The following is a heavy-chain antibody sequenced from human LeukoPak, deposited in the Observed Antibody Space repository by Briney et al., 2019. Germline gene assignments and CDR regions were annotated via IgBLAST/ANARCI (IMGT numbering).Heavy chain of an antibody. CDR1: GGSISSYY. CDR2: IYYSGST. CDR3: AREQAAVADFDY. J-gene: IGHJ4*02. Sequence: SETLSLTCTVSGGSISSYYWSWIRQPPGKGLEWIGYIYYSGSTNYNPSLKSRVTISVDTSKNQFSLKLSSVTAADTAVYYCAREQAAVADFDYWGQGTLVTVSS. D-gene: IGHD6-19*01. V-gene: IGHV4-59*12.